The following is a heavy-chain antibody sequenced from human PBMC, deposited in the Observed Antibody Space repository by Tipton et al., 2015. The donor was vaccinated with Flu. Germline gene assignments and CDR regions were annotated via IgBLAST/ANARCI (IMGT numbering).Heavy chain of an antibody. D-gene: IGHD3-3*01. V-gene: IGHV4-34*01. J-gene: IGHJ6*02. CDR3: ARAGRRITIFGDLRYYGMDV. CDR2: INHSGST. Sequence: TLSLTCAVYGGSFSGYYWSWIRQPPGKGLEWIGEINHSGSTNYNPSLKSRVTISVDTSKNQFSLKLSSVTAADTAVYYCARAGRRITIFGDLRYYGMDVWGQGTTVTVSS. CDR1: GGSFSGYY.